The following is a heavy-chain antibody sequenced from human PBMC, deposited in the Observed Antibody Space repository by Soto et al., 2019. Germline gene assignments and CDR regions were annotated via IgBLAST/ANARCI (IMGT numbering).Heavy chain of an antibody. CDR1: GFTFRSYG. D-gene: IGHD4-17*01. Sequence: QVQLVESGGGVVQPGRSLRLSCTVSGFTFRSYGMHWVRQAPGKGLEWVAGISYDGSNEDYADSVKGRFTISRENSKNTLYLQMNSLRGEDTALYYCAKGFTVIQTWLMDASWGKGTLGTVSS. CDR2: ISYDGSNE. J-gene: IGHJ1*01. CDR3: AKGFTVIQTWLMDAS. V-gene: IGHV3-30*18.